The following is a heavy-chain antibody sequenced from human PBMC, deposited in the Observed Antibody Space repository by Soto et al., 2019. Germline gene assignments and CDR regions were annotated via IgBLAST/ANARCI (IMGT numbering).Heavy chain of an antibody. CDR2: IYSGGST. V-gene: IGHV3-66*01. J-gene: IGHJ4*02. CDR1: GFTVSSNY. Sequence: GGSLRLSCAASGFTVSSNYMSWVRQAPGKGLEWVSVIYSGGSTYYADSVKGRFTISRDNSKNTLYLQMNSLRAEDTAVYYCARDGRYCSGGSCYYFDYWGQGTLVTVSS. D-gene: IGHD2-15*01. CDR3: ARDGRYCSGGSCYYFDY.